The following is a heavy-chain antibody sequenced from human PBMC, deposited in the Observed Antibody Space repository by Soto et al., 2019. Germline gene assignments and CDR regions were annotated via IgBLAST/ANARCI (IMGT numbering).Heavy chain of an antibody. CDR1: GGTFDNFI. D-gene: IGHD1-26*01. CDR2: IVPMLGTP. Sequence: QVQLVQSGAEVKEPGSSVRVSCKASGGTFDNFIMNWVRQTPGQGLEWMGGIVPMLGTPTYAEKFKGRVTISATGSNSTMYMEVTSLRCDDTAIYYCARNGTYSSSLSQYSGMDVWGQGTTVTVSS. CDR3: ARNGTYSSSLSQYSGMDV. V-gene: IGHV1-69*01. J-gene: IGHJ6*02.